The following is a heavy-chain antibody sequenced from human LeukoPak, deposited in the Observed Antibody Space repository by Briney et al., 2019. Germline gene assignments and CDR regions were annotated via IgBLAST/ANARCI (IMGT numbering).Heavy chain of an antibody. CDR1: GFTFSSYN. V-gene: IGHV3-21*01. Sequence: GGSLRLSCAASGFTFSSYNMNWVRQAPGKGLEWVSSISSSSSYIYYADSAKGRFTISRDNAKNSLYLQMNSLRAEDTAVYYCARVSSYYDSSGYDYWGQGTLVTVSS. CDR2: ISSSSSYI. D-gene: IGHD3-22*01. CDR3: ARVSSYYDSSGYDY. J-gene: IGHJ4*02.